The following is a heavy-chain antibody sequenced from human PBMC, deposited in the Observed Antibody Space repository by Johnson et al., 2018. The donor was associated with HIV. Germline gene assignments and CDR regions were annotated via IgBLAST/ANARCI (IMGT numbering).Heavy chain of an antibody. J-gene: IGHJ3*02. V-gene: IGHV3-13*01. Sequence: VQLVESGGGLVQRGGSLRFSCAASGFTFSSYDMHWVRQATGKGLEWVSGIGTAGDTYYPGSVKGRFTISRETAKNSLHLQMNSLRAGDTAVYYCARGGSRTTIFGVDINLGGFDIWGQGTRVTVSS. D-gene: IGHD3-3*01. CDR1: GFTFSSYD. CDR3: ARGGSRTTIFGVDINLGGFDI. CDR2: IGTAGDT.